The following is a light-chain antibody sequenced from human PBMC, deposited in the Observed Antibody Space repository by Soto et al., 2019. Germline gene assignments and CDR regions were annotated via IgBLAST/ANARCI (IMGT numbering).Light chain of an antibody. J-gene: IGKJ1*01. CDR1: QSVSSSY. Sequence: EVVLTQSPGTLSLSPGERATLSCSASQSVSSSYLAWYQQKPAQAPSRLIYGGSSRATGIPDRFSGSGSGTDFTLTISSLQPDDFATYYCQQYNSYSPWTFGQGTKVDIK. CDR2: GGS. V-gene: IGKV3-20*01. CDR3: QQYNSYSPWT.